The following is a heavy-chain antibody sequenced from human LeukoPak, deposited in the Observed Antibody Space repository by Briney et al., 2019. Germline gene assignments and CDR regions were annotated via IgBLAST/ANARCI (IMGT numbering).Heavy chain of an antibody. CDR3: TTDFAMIVVVIKGLGHDY. V-gene: IGHV1-58*02. CDR1: GFTFTSSA. CDR2: IVVGSGNS. D-gene: IGHD3-22*01. Sequence: SVKVSCKASGFTFTSSAMQWVRQARGQRLEWIGWIVVGSGNSNYAQKFQERVTITRDMSTSTAYMELSSLRSEDTAVYYCTTDFAMIVVVIKGLGHDYWGQGTLVTVSS. J-gene: IGHJ4*02.